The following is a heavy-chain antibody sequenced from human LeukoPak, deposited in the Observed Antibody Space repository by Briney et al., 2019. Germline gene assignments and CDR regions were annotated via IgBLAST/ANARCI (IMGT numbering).Heavy chain of an antibody. CDR1: GFTFSSYW. CDR3: ARDITGTTGAIDS. CDR2: INHNGNVN. V-gene: IGHV3-7*01. D-gene: IGHD1-20*01. Sequence: GGSLRLSCAASGFTFSSYWMNWARQAPGKGLEWVASINHNGNVNYYVDSVKGRFTISRDNAESSLYLQMNSLRGEDTAVYYCARDITGTTGAIDSWGQGTLVTVSS. J-gene: IGHJ4*02.